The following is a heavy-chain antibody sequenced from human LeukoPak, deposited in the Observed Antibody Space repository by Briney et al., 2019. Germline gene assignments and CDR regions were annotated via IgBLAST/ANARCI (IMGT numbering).Heavy chain of an antibody. CDR1: GESFSGYY. Sequence: SETLSLTCAVYGESFSGYYWSWIRQPPGKGLEWIGEINHSGSTNYNPSPKSRVTISVDTSKNQFSLKLSSVTAADTAVYYCARGGYCSGGSCYYDAFDIWGQGTMVTVSS. CDR3: ARGGYCSGGSCYYDAFDI. D-gene: IGHD2-15*01. V-gene: IGHV4-34*01. CDR2: INHSGST. J-gene: IGHJ3*02.